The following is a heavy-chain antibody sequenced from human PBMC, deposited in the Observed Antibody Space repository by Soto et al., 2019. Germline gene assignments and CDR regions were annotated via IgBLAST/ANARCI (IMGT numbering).Heavy chain of an antibody. CDR1: GFTFSSYW. CDR2: INTDGSTT. V-gene: IGHV3-74*01. D-gene: IGHD3-10*01. Sequence: EVQLVESGGNLVQPGGSLRLSCAASGFTFSSYWIHWVRQPPGKGLLWVSRINTDGSTTNYADSVKGRFTISRDNAKNTLYLQMNSLRAEDTAVYYCARAASGNYYLDYWGQGDLVTTSS. CDR3: ARAASGNYYLDY. J-gene: IGHJ4*02.